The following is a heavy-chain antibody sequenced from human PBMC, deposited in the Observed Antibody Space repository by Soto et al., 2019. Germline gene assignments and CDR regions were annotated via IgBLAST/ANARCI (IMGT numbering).Heavy chain of an antibody. CDR2: IFHTGNT. CDR3: ARNLFDSRGYPPEV. CDR1: GVSISSGKW. D-gene: IGHD3-22*01. Sequence: QVQLQESGPGLVKPSGTLSLTCTISGVSISSGKWWCWVRQPPGEGLEWIGEIFHTGNTDYKPSLKSRVSILVDKSKNQFSLNLDSVTAADTAVYYCARNLFDSRGYPPEVWGQGILVTVSS. V-gene: IGHV4-4*02. J-gene: IGHJ4*02.